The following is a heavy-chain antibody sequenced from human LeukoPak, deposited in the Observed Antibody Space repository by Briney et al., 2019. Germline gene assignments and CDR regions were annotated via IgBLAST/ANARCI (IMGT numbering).Heavy chain of an antibody. D-gene: IGHD6-19*01. CDR3: AKWLYSSGWYYFDY. V-gene: IGHV3-74*01. J-gene: IGHJ4*02. Sequence: GGSLILSCAASGFTFSAYWMHWVRQVPGKGLMWVSRINTDGSSRNYADSVKGRFTISRDNSKHTLYLQMNSLRAEDTAVYYCAKWLYSSGWYYFDYWGQGTLVTVSS. CDR2: INTDGSSR. CDR1: GFTFSAYW.